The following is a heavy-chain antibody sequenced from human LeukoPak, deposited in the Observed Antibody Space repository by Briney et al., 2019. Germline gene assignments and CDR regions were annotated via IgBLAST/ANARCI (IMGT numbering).Heavy chain of an antibody. CDR3: AKARGFCSGGSCYNPLDP. V-gene: IGHV3-23*01. D-gene: IGHD2-15*01. J-gene: IGHJ5*02. Sequence: GGSLRLSCAASGFTFSSYAMSWVRQAPGKGLEWVSGISGSGGSTYYADSVKGRFTISRDNSKNTLYVQMNSLRAEDTAVYYCAKARGFCSGGSCYNPLDPWGQGTLVTVSS. CDR2: ISGSGGST. CDR1: GFTFSSYA.